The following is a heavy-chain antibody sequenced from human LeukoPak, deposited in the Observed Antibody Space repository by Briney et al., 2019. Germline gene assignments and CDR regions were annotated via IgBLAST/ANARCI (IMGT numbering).Heavy chain of an antibody. CDR2: INHSGST. Sequence: TSETLSLTCAVYGGSFSGYYWSWIRQPPGKGLEWIGEINHSGSTNYNPSLKSRVTISVDTPKNRFSLKLSSVTAADTAVYYCARQRTSGYLQGGWFDPWGQGTLVTVSS. J-gene: IGHJ5*02. CDR1: GGSFSGYY. CDR3: ARQRTSGYLQGGWFDP. D-gene: IGHD3-22*01. V-gene: IGHV4-34*01.